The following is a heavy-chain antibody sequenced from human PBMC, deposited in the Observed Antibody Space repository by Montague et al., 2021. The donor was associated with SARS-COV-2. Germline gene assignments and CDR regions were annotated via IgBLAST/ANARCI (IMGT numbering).Heavy chain of an antibody. Sequence: IDYSALTFHNPSLESRVTISVDTSKKQFSLKVNSVTAADTAVYYCAKDGEALAWGTFEIWGQGKMVTGSS. CDR3: AKDGEALAWGTFEI. D-gene: IGHD3-10*01. V-gene: IGHV4-39*07. CDR2: IDYSALT. J-gene: IGHJ3*02.